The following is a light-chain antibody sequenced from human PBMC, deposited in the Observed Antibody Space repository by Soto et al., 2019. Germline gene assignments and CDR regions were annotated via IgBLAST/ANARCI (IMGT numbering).Light chain of an antibody. J-gene: IGLJ1*01. V-gene: IGLV2-14*01. CDR1: SSDVGGYKY. CDR2: DVS. Sequence: QSVLTQPASVSGSPGQSITISCTGTSSDVGGYKYVSWYQQHPGEAPKLMIYDVSNRPSGVSNHFSGSKSGNTASLTISGLQAEDEADYYCSSYTSSSTRVFGTGTKVTVL. CDR3: SSYTSSSTRV.